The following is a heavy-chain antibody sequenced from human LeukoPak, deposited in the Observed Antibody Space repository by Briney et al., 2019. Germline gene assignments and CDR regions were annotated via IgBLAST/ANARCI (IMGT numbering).Heavy chain of an antibody. CDR1: GGSISSSNW. D-gene: IGHD1-1*01. CDR3: VAQSGTYFILESFDY. V-gene: IGHV4-4*02. Sequence: KPSETLSLTCAVSGGSISSSNWWSWVRQSPGEGLEWIGSIYHSGPMYYNPSLKSRVTISLDTSKNQFSLKLTSVTAADTALFYCVAQSGTYFILESFDYWGQGTPVTVSS. J-gene: IGHJ4*02. CDR2: IYHSGPM.